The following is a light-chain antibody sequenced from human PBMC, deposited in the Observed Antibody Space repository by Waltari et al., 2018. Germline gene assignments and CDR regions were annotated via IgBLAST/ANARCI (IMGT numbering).Light chain of an antibody. Sequence: QSALTQPASVSGSPGQSITISCTGTSSDVGGSNYVSWYHPHPGKAPKLIIYDVNKRPSGASNRFSGSKSGDTASLTISGLQAEDEADYYCSSYTSSSSYVFGTGTKVTVL. V-gene: IGLV2-14*03. CDR1: SSDVGGSNY. CDR3: SSYTSSSSYV. J-gene: IGLJ1*01. CDR2: DVN.